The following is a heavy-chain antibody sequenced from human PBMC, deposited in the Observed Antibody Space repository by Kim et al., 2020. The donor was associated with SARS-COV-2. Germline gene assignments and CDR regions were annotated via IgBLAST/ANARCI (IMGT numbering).Heavy chain of an antibody. Sequence: SETLSLTCTVSGGSISSSSYYWGWIRQPPGKGLEWIGSIYYSGSTYYNPALKSRVTISVDTSKNQFSLKLSSVTAADTAVYYCARQVIKDTIAAAGTSWFDPWGQRTLVAVSS. CDR3: ARQVIKDTIAAAGTSWFDP. V-gene: IGHV4-39*01. J-gene: IGHJ5*02. CDR1: GGSISSSSYY. D-gene: IGHD6-13*01. CDR2: IYYSGST.